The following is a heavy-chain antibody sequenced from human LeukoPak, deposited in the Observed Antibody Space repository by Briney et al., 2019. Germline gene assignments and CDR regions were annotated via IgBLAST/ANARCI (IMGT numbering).Heavy chain of an antibody. V-gene: IGHV4-30-4*01. CDR1: GGSISSGDYY. CDR3: AREGLDYGDYSRWFDP. Sequence: SQTLSLTCTVSGGSISSGDYYWSWIRQPPGKGLEWIGYIYYSGNTYYNPSLKSRVTISVDTSKNQFSLKLSSVTAADTAVYYCAREGLDYGDYSRWFDPWGQGTLVTVSS. CDR2: IYYSGNT. D-gene: IGHD4-17*01. J-gene: IGHJ5*02.